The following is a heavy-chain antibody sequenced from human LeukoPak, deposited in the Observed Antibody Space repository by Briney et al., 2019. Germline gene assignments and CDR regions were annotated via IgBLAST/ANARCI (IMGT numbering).Heavy chain of an antibody. CDR2: IYYSGST. CDR3: AREQNYYDSSGYRNAFDI. D-gene: IGHD3-22*01. Sequence: PSQTLSLTCTVSGGAISSGGYYWSWIRQHPGKGLEWIRYIYYSGSTYYNPSLKSRVTISVDTSTNQFSLKLSSVTAADTAVYYCAREQNYYDSSGYRNAFDIWGQGTMVTVSS. CDR1: GGAISSGGYY. J-gene: IGHJ3*02. V-gene: IGHV4-31*03.